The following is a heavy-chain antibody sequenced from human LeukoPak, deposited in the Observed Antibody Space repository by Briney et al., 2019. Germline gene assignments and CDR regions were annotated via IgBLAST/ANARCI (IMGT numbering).Heavy chain of an antibody. CDR2: ISDSGDST. D-gene: IGHD4-11*01. CDR1: GFTFSTYA. CDR3: ARAGATVTTNWFDP. V-gene: IGHV3-23*01. J-gene: IGHJ5*02. Sequence: GGSLRLSCAASGFTFSTYAMNWVRQAPGKGLEWVSLISDSGDSTYYADSVKGRFTISRDNSKNTLSLQMNSLRAEDTAVYYRARAGATVTTNWFDPWGQGTLVTVSS.